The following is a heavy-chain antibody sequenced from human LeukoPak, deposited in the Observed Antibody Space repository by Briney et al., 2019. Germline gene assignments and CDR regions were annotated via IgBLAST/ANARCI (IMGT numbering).Heavy chain of an antibody. CDR3: ARKKRYYDSSGYYFSDFDY. V-gene: IGHV4-39*07. CDR1: GGSISSSSYY. D-gene: IGHD3-22*01. J-gene: IGHJ4*02. Sequence: PSETLSLTCTVSGGSISSSSYYWGWIRQPPGKGLGWIGSIYYSGSTYYNPSLKSRVTISVDTSKNQFSLKLSSVTAADTAVYYCARKKRYYDSSGYYFSDFDYWGQGTLVTVSS. CDR2: IYYSGST.